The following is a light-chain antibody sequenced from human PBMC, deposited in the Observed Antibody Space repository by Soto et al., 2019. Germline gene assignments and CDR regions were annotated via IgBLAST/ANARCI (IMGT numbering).Light chain of an antibody. CDR1: QSISSW. Sequence: DIQMTQSPSTLSAAVGDRVTITCRASQSISSWLAWYQQKPGKAPKLLIYDASSLESGVPSRFSGSGSATEFTLTISSLQPDDFATYYCQQYNSYLTFGQGTKVDI. J-gene: IGKJ1*01. CDR2: DAS. V-gene: IGKV1-5*01. CDR3: QQYNSYLT.